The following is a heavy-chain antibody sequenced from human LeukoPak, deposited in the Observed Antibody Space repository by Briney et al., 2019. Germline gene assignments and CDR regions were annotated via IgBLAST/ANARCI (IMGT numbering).Heavy chain of an antibody. V-gene: IGHV3-53*01. Sequence: GGSLRLSCAASGFTVSSNYMSWVRQAPGKGLEWVSVIYSGGSTYYADSVKGRFTISRDNSKNTLYLQMNSLRAEDTAVYYCARDPTLGGDYEGLDAFDIWGQGTMVTVSS. CDR1: GFTVSSNY. D-gene: IGHD2-21*02. CDR3: ARDPTLGGDYEGLDAFDI. CDR2: IYSGGST. J-gene: IGHJ3*02.